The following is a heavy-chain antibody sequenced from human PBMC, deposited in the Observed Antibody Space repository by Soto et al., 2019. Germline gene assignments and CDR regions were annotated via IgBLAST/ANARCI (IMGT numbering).Heavy chain of an antibody. CDR3: CGPSTVTINWFFEL. Sequence: EVQLVESGGGLVQPGGSLRLSCAASGFTVSSNYMSWVRQAPGKGLEWVSIIYGGGRTNYAGSVKGRVTVSRDNYKNTMYLQMNSLRAEDAAMYYCCGPSTVTINWFFELWGRGTVVTVSS. J-gene: IGHJ2*01. V-gene: IGHV3-66*01. D-gene: IGHD4-17*01. CDR2: IYGGGRT. CDR1: GFTVSSNY.